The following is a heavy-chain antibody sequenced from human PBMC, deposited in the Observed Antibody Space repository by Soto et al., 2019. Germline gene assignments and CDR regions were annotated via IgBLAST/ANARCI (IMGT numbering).Heavy chain of an antibody. V-gene: IGHV4-4*02. J-gene: IGHJ5*02. CDR1: GVSISSTHW. D-gene: IGHD2-21*01. CDR2: VYHSVST. CDR3: ATLPPRIVVTVPPIPS. Sequence: QVYLHQSGPGLVKPSGTLSLTCAVSGVSISSTHWWTWVRQTPGKGLEWTGEVYHSVSTSYNPSLKSRVTISVDKSNNQFSLKLTSVTAADTAVYYCATLPPRIVVTVPPIPSWGQGTLVSVSS.